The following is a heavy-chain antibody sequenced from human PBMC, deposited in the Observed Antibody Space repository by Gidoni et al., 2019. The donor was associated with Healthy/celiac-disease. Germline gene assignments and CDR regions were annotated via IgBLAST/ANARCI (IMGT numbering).Heavy chain of an antibody. J-gene: IGHJ6*02. CDR3: ARPRGVVVPAANPMDV. CDR1: GGTFSSYA. D-gene: IGHD2-2*01. CDR2: IIPIFGTA. Sequence: QVQLVQSGAEVKKPGSSVKVSCKASGGTFSSYAISWVRQAPGQGLEWMGGIIPIFGTANYAQKFQGRVTITADKSTSTAYMELSILRSEDTAVYYCARPRGVVVPAANPMDVWGQGTTVTVSS. V-gene: IGHV1-69*06.